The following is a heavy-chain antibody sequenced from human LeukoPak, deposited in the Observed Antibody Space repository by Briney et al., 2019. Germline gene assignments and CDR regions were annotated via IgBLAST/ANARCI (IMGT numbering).Heavy chain of an antibody. J-gene: IGHJ4*02. CDR3: ARDLYSGSYYSDY. CDR1: GGSISSYY. Sequence: SETLSLTRTVSGGSISSYYWSWIRQPAGKGLEWVGRIYSSGTTNYSPSLRSLVTMSVDTSKNQFSLKLSSVTAADTALYYCARDLYSGSYYSDYWGQGTLVTVSS. D-gene: IGHD1-26*01. CDR2: IYSSGTT. V-gene: IGHV4-4*07.